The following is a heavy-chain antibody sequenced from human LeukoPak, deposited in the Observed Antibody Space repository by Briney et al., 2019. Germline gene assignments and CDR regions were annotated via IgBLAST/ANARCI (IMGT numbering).Heavy chain of an antibody. D-gene: IGHD3-3*01. Sequence: AGGSLRLSCAASGFTFSRYWMTWAPQPQGKGLEWVANIKQDGSEKYYVDSVKGRFTVSRDNAKNSLYLQMNSLRAEDTAVYYCTRDVLLHPGDDYWGQGTLVTVSS. J-gene: IGHJ4*02. V-gene: IGHV3-7*04. CDR3: TRDVLLHPGDDY. CDR2: IKQDGSEK. CDR1: GFTFSRYW.